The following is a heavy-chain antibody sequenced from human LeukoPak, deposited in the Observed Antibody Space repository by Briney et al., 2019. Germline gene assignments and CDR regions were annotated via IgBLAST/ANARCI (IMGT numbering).Heavy chain of an antibody. CDR2: ISSNGGST. V-gene: IGHV3-64*01. Sequence: PGGSLRLSCAASGFTFSSYEMHWVRQAPGKGLEYVSTISSNGGSTYYANSVKGRFTIPRDNSKNTLYLQMGSLRAEDMAVYYCARGGGYCSVDSCYGIDYWGQGTLVTVSS. J-gene: IGHJ4*02. D-gene: IGHD2-15*01. CDR3: ARGGGYCSVDSCYGIDY. CDR1: GFTFSSYE.